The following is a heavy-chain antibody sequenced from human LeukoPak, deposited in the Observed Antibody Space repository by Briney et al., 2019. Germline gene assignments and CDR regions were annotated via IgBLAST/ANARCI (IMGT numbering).Heavy chain of an antibody. D-gene: IGHD6-19*01. CDR2: INPNSGGT. Sequence: ASVKVSCKASGYTFTGYYMHWVRQAPGQGLEWMGWINPNSGGTNYAQKFQGRVTMTRDTSISTAYMELSRLRSDDTAVYYCARDLGDSSGLVPDFWGQGTLVTVSS. V-gene: IGHV1-2*02. J-gene: IGHJ4*02. CDR1: GYTFTGYY. CDR3: ARDLGDSSGLVPDF.